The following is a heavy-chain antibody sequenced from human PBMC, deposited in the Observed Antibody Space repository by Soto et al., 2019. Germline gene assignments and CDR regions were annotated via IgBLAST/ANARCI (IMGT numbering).Heavy chain of an antibody. CDR1: GGSISSISYY. CDR3: ARGLISGSHYSGGWYYFDS. J-gene: IGHJ4*02. D-gene: IGHD1-26*01. V-gene: IGHV4-39*01. Sequence: SETLSLTCTVSGGSISSISYYWGWIRQPPGKGMERIGSIYYSGSTYYNPSLKSRVTIPVDTSKNQFSLKLSSVTAADTAVYYCARGLISGSHYSGGWYYFDSWGQGTQVTVSS. CDR2: IYYSGST.